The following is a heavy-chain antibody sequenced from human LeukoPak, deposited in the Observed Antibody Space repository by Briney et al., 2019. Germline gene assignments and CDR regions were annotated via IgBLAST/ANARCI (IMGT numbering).Heavy chain of an antibody. CDR1: GYTLTELS. CDR3: ASGLVVAGTRGWFDR. D-gene: IGHD6-19*01. V-gene: IGHV1-24*01. Sequence: GASVKVSCKVSGYTLTELSMHWVRQAPGKGLEWMGGFDPEDGETIYAQKFQGRVTMTTDTSTTTAYMELRSLRSDDTAVYYCASGLVVAGTRGWFDRWGQGTLVTVSS. J-gene: IGHJ5*02. CDR2: FDPEDGET.